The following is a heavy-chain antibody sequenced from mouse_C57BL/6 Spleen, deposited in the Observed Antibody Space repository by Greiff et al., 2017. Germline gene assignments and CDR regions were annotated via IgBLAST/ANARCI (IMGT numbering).Heavy chain of an antibody. Sequence: VQLQQSGAELVRPGASVTLSCTASGFNIKDDYMHWVKQTPGQGLEWIGWIDPENGDTAYASKFKGKATITADTSSNTAYLQLSSLTSEDTAVYYCTPSYYGNYGFAYWGQGTLVTVSA. CDR1: GFNIKDDY. J-gene: IGHJ3*01. D-gene: IGHD2-1*01. CDR3: TPSYYGNYGFAY. CDR2: IDPENGDT. V-gene: IGHV14-4*01.